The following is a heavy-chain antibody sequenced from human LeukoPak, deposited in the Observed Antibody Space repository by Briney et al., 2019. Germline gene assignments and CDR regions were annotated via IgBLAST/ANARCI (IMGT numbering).Heavy chain of an antibody. CDR3: ARQLVVVAAAHPPRNDFDY. CDR2: IYYSGRT. D-gene: IGHD2-15*01. CDR1: GVSISSSSYY. Sequence: SETLSLTCTVSGVSISSSSYYWGWIRQPPGKGLEWIGSIYYSGRTYYNPSLKSRVTISVDTSKNQFSLKLSSVTAADTAVYYCARQLVVVAAAHPPRNDFDYWGQGTLVTVSS. V-gene: IGHV4-39*01. J-gene: IGHJ4*02.